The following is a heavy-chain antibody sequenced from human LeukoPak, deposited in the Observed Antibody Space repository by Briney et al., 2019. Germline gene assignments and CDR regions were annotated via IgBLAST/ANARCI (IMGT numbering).Heavy chain of an antibody. V-gene: IGHV3-30*18. CDR2: ISYDGSNK. CDR1: GFTLSSYG. CDR3: AKDGSGVFDP. Sequence: GRSLRLSCAASGFTLSSYGMHWVRQAPGKGLEWVAVISYDGSNKYYADSVKGRFTISRDNSKNTLYLQMNSLRAEDTAVYYCAKDGSGVFDPWGQGTLVTVSS. J-gene: IGHJ5*02. D-gene: IGHD3-10*01.